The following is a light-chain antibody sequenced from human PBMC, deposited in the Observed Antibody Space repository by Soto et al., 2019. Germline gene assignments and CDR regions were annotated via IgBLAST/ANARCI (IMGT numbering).Light chain of an antibody. CDR1: QDISDY. CDR2: DAS. J-gene: IGKJ3*01. CDR3: QQYQSLPFT. V-gene: IGKV1-33*01. Sequence: DIQMTQSPSSLSASVGDRVTITCQASQDISDYLNWYHQKPGKAPKFLIYDASYLETGVPSRFSGSGSGTDFTFTISSLQPEDIGTYYCQQYQSLPFTFGPGTIVDIK.